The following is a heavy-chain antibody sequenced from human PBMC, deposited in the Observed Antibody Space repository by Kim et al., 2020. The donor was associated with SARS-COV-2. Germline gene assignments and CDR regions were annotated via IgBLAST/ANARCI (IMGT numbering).Heavy chain of an antibody. CDR3: ARDRVRWYYYDSSGYLPQDY. CDR1: GFTFSSYA. J-gene: IGHJ4*02. D-gene: IGHD3-22*01. Sequence: GGSLRLSCAASGFTFSSYAMHWVRQAPGKGLEWVAVISYDGSNKYYADSVKGRFTISRDNSKNTLYLQMNSLRAEDTAVYYCARDRVRWYYYDSSGYLPQDYWGQGTLVTVSS. CDR2: ISYDGSNK. V-gene: IGHV3-30*04.